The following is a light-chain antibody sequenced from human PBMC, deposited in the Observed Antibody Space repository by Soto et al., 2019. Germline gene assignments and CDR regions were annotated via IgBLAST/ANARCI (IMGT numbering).Light chain of an antibody. CDR3: QQYETFSGT. V-gene: IGKV1-5*01. CDR1: QSVSGW. Sequence: DIQMTQSPSTLSACVGDTVTFTCRASQSVSGWLGWYQQKPGEAPKLLIYDASALPRGVPSRFSGSGSGTKFTLTIASLQPDDFATYYCQQYETFSGTFGPGTKVDNK. CDR2: DAS. J-gene: IGKJ1*01.